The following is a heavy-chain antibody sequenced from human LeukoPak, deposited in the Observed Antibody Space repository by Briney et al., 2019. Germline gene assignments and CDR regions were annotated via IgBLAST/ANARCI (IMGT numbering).Heavy chain of an antibody. CDR2: IDGSGHTT. D-gene: IGHD3-3*01. V-gene: IGHV3-23*01. Sequence: GGSLRLSCAASGFTFTSHVMSWVRQTPGKELEWVSAIDGSGHTTYYADSVRGRFIISRDNSKKMLYLQMNSLRAEDTATYYCARESIRSGSLKRFDPWGQGTLVTVSS. CDR1: GFTFTSHV. CDR3: ARESIRSGSLKRFDP. J-gene: IGHJ5*02.